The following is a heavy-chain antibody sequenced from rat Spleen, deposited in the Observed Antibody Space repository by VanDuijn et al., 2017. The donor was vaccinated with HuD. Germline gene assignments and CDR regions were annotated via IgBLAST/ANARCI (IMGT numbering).Heavy chain of an antibody. CDR3: TRDLYLGFTY. CDR1: GFTFSDYY. CDR2: ISYDGSST. Sequence: EVQLVESDGGLVQPGRSLKLSCAASGFTFSDYYMAWVRQAPTKGLEWVATISYDGSSTYYRDSVKGRFTISRDYAKNTLYLQMHSLRSEDTATYYCTRDLYLGFTYWGQGTLVTVSS. D-gene: IGHD2-1*01. V-gene: IGHV5-29*01. J-gene: IGHJ3*01.